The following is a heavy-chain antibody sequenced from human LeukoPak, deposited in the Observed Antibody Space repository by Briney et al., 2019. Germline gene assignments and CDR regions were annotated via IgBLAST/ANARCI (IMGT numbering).Heavy chain of an antibody. Sequence: PGGSLRLSCAASGFTFSSYSMIWLRQAPGKGLEWVSYISSSSSTIYYADSVKGRFTISRDNAKNSQYLQMKSLRAEDTAVYYCARAVYYYDSSMGYWGQGTLVTVSS. V-gene: IGHV3-48*01. CDR2: ISSSSSTI. J-gene: IGHJ4*02. D-gene: IGHD3-22*01. CDR3: ARAVYYYDSSMGY. CDR1: GFTFSSYS.